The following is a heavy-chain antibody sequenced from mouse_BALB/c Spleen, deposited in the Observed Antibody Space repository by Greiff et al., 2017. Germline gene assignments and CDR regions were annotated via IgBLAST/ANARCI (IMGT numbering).Heavy chain of an antibody. D-gene: IGHD2-10*02. CDR3: TRGGVWGFDY. CDR1: GFTFSSYT. CDR2: ISSGGSYT. Sequence: EVMLVESGGGLVKPGGSLKLSCAASGFTFSSYTMSWVRQTPEKRLEWVATISSGGSYTYYPDSVKGRFTISRDNAKNTLYLQMSSLKSEDTAMYYCTRGGVWGFDYWGQGTTLTVSS. J-gene: IGHJ2*01. V-gene: IGHV5-6-4*01.